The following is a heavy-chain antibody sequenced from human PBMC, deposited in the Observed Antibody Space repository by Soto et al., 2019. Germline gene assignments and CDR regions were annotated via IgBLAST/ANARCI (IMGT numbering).Heavy chain of an antibody. V-gene: IGHV4-34*01. Sequence: SETLSLTCAVYGGSFSGYYWSWIRQPPGKGLEWIGEINHSGSTNCNPSLKSRVTISVDTSKNQFSLKLSSVTAADTAVYYCARAGGEYYDFWSGYYYYFDYWGQGTLVTVSS. CDR1: GGSFSGYY. D-gene: IGHD3-3*01. CDR2: INHSGST. J-gene: IGHJ4*02. CDR3: ARAGGEYYDFWSGYYYYFDY.